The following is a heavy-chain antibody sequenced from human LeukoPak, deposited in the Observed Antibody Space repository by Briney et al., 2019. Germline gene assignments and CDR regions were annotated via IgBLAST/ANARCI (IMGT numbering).Heavy chain of an antibody. CDR2: IYYSGST. CDR1: GGSITSSSYY. CDR3: ATEAVAVAATFDY. D-gene: IGHD2-15*01. Sequence: SETLSLTCTVSGGSITSSSYYWGWIRQPPGKGLEWIGGIYYSGSTYYNPSLKSRVTISADTSKNHFSLKLSSVTAADTAVYYCATEAVAVAATFDYWGQGTLVPVSS. J-gene: IGHJ4*02. V-gene: IGHV4-39*07.